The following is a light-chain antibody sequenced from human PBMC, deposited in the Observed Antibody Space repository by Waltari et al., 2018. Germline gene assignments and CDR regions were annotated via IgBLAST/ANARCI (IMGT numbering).Light chain of an antibody. J-gene: IGLJ7*01. CDR3: GTWDSSLSGAV. V-gene: IGLV1-51*02. CDR1: SPNIGNTY. Sequence: QSVLTQPPSVSAAPGQRVTLSCSGGSPNIGNTYVPWYRQFPGTAPKLLIYENTERPSGIPGRFSGSKSGTSATLDITGLQAGDEADYYCGTWDSSLSGAVFGGGTHLTVL. CDR2: ENT.